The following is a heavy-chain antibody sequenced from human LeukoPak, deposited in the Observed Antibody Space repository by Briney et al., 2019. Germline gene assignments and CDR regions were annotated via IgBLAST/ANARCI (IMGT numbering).Heavy chain of an antibody. V-gene: IGHV3-21*01. CDR1: GFTFRSYS. D-gene: IGHD2-2*01. J-gene: IGHJ4*02. CDR3: ARGLVPAAVEFDY. CDR2: TSSSSKYI. Sequence: GGSLRLSCADSGFTFRSYSMNWVRQAPGKGLEWVSSTSSSSKYIYYADSVKGRFTISRDNAKNSLYLQMNSLRAEDTATYYCARGLVPAAVEFDYWGQGTLVTVSS.